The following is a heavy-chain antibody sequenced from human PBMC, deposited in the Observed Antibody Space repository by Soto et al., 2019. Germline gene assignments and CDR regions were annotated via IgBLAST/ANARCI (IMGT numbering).Heavy chain of an antibody. CDR3: ARDGRLLGFGELLTLDV. Sequence: SVKVSCKASGGTFSSYAISWVRQAPGQGLEWMGGIIPIFGTANYAQKFQGRVTITADESTSTAYMELSSLRSEDTAVYYCARDGRLLGFGELLTLDVWGQGTTVTVSS. J-gene: IGHJ6*02. CDR1: GGTFSSYA. CDR2: IIPIFGTA. V-gene: IGHV1-69*13. D-gene: IGHD3-10*01.